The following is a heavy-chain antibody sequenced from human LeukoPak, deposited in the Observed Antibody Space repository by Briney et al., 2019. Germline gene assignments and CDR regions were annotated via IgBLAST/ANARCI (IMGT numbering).Heavy chain of an antibody. CDR3: ARLGYSNGWYEGDFDY. V-gene: IGHV5-51*01. CDR2: IYPGDSDT. J-gene: IGHJ4*02. D-gene: IGHD6-19*01. Sequence: GESLKISCKGSGYSFTTYWIGWVRQMPGKGLEWMGIIYPGDSDTRYSPSFQGQVTVSADKSISTAYLQWSSLKASDTAMYYCARLGYSNGWYEGDFDYWGQGALVTVSS. CDR1: GYSFTTYW.